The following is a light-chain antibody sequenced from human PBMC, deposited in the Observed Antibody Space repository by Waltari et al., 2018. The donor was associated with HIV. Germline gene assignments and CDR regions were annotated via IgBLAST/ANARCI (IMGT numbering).Light chain of an antibody. CDR1: SSDVGRYKY. CDR3: SSYTGSSTLWV. V-gene: IGLV2-14*01. Sequence: QSALTQPASVSGSPGQSITISCTGTSSDVGRYKYVSWYQQHPGQAPKLIVYEVSNRPSGVSNLFSGSKSGNTASLTISGLQAEDEADYYCSSYTGSSTLWVFGGGTKLTVL. CDR2: EVS. J-gene: IGLJ3*02.